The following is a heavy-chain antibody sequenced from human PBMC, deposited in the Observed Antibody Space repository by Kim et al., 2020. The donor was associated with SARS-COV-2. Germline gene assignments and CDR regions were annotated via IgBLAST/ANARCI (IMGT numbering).Heavy chain of an antibody. CDR1: GYTFTGYY. V-gene: IGHV1-2*02. D-gene: IGHD2-2*01. J-gene: IGHJ4*02. CDR2: INPNSGGT. Sequence: ASVKVSCKASGYTFTGYYMHWVRQAPGQGLEWMGWINPNSGGTNYAQKFQGRVTMTRDTSISTAYMELSRLRSDDTAVYYCARGRDIVVVPAAMRPKIAARAEYFDYWGQGTLVTVSS. CDR3: ARGRDIVVVPAAMRPKIAARAEYFDY.